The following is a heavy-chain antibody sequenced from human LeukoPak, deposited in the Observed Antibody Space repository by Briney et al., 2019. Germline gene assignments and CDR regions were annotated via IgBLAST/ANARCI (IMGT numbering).Heavy chain of an antibody. CDR3: ARGFRGNYYYMDV. V-gene: IGHV3-23*01. J-gene: IGHJ6*03. CDR1: GFTFSSYA. D-gene: IGHD1-1*01. Sequence: GGSLRLSCAASGFTFSSYAMSWVRQAPGKGLEWVSAISGSGGSTYYADSVKGRFTISRDNAKNSLYLQMNSLRAEDTAVYYCARGFRGNYYYMDVWGKGTTVTVSS. CDR2: ISGSGGST.